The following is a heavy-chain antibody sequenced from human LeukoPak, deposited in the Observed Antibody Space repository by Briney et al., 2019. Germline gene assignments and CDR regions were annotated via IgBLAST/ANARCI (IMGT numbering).Heavy chain of an antibody. Sequence: GGSLRLSCAASGFTFSDYWMHWVRQAPGKGPVWVSRIASDGSITTYADSVMGRFTVSRDNAKNTLYLQMNSLRAEDTAVYYCARVGRMYIAALGYWGQGALVTVSS. CDR1: GFTFSDYW. D-gene: IGHD6-6*01. CDR2: IASDGSIT. J-gene: IGHJ4*02. V-gene: IGHV3-74*01. CDR3: ARVGRMYIAALGY.